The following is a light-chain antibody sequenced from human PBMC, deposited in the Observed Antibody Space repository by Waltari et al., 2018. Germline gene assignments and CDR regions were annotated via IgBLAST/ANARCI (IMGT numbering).Light chain of an antibody. V-gene: IGKV2-28*01. Sequence: DIVMTQYPLSLPVPPGEPASISCRSSQSLLESNGYNHLDWYLQKPGQSPQLLIYLGSNRASGVPDRFSGSGSGTDFTLKISRVEAEDVGVYYCMQALQAPLTFGGGTKVEIK. CDR2: LGS. CDR3: MQALQAPLT. CDR1: QSLLESNGYNH. J-gene: IGKJ4*01.